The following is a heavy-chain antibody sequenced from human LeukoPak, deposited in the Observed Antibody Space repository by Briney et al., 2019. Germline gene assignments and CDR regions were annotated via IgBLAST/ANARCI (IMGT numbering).Heavy chain of an antibody. CDR1: GFTFSRYW. CDR2: INSDGSST. J-gene: IGHJ5*02. CDR3: AREYSTGFDP. Sequence: LGGSLRLSCAASGFTFSRYWMHWVRQGPGKGLVWVSRINSDGSSTSYADSVKGRFTISRDNAKNTLYLQMNRLRAEDTAVYYCAREYSTGFDPWGQGTLVTVSS. V-gene: IGHV3-74*01. D-gene: IGHD2-15*01.